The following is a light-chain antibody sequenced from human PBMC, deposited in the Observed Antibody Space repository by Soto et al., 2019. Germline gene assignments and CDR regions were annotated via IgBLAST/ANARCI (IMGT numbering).Light chain of an antibody. J-gene: IGKJ1*01. CDR2: GAS. CDR3: QQYGSSSWT. V-gene: IGKV3-20*01. Sequence: IVLTQSPCTLSLSTGERATLSCRASQSVSSSYFAWYQQRFGQAPRLLIYGASSRATGIPDRFSGSGSGTDFTLTISRLEPEDFAVYYCQQYGSSSWTFGQGTKVDIK. CDR1: QSVSSSY.